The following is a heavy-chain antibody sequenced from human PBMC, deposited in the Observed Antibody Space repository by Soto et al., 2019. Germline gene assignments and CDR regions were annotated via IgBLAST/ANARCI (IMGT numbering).Heavy chain of an antibody. Sequence: EVQLLESGGGLVQPGGSLRLSCAASGFTFSNYAMSWVRQAPGKGLEWVSSISDSGSSTYYADSVKGRCTISRDNSKNTLYLQMSGLRAEDAAVYYCAKLRLALVVAAADYWGQGTPVTVTS. J-gene: IGHJ4*02. CDR3: AKLRLALVVAAADY. CDR1: GFTFSNYA. D-gene: IGHD2-15*01. V-gene: IGHV3-23*01. CDR2: ISDSGSST.